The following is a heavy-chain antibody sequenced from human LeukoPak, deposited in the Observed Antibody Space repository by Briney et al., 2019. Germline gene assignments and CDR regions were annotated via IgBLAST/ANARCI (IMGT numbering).Heavy chain of an antibody. D-gene: IGHD3-3*01. J-gene: IGHJ4*02. CDR2: ISGSGGST. CDR1: GFTVSSNY. Sequence: GGSLRLSCAASGFTVSSNYMSWVRQAPGKGLEWVSAISGSGGSTYYADSVKGRFTISRDNSKNTLYLQMNSLRAEDTAVYYCAKDWYYDFWSGYFDYWGQGTLVTVSS. CDR3: AKDWYYDFWSGYFDY. V-gene: IGHV3-23*01.